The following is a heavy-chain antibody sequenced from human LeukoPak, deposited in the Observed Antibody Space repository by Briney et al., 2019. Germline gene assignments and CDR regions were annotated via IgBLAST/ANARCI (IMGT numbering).Heavy chain of an antibody. D-gene: IGHD2-2*01. Sequence: KPGGSLRLSCAASGFTFSSYSMNWVRRAPGKGLEWVSSISSSSSYIYYADSVKGRFTISRDNAKNSLCLQMNSLRAEDTAVYYCANLIVVVPAASSVYGMDVWGQGTTVTVSS. CDR2: ISSSSSYI. CDR3: ANLIVVVPAASSVYGMDV. CDR1: GFTFSSYS. J-gene: IGHJ6*02. V-gene: IGHV3-21*01.